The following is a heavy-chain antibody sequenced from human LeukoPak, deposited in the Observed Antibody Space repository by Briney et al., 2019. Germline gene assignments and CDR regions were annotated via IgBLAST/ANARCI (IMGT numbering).Heavy chain of an antibody. J-gene: IGHJ4*02. V-gene: IGHV1-46*01. CDR2: INPSGGST. CDR3: ARGIGQQLSTVGFDY. CDR1: GYTFTSYY. Sequence: APVKVSCKASGYTFTSYYMHWVRQAPGQGLEWMGIINPSGGSTSYAQKFQGRVTMTRDTSTSTVYMELSSLRSEDTAVYYCARGIGQQLSTVGFDYWGQGTLVTVSS. D-gene: IGHD6-13*01.